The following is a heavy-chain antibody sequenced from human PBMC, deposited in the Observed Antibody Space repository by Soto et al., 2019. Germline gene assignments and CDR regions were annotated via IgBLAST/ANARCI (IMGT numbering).Heavy chain of an antibody. V-gene: IGHV3-7*03. J-gene: IGHJ6*02. CDR1: GSTFSNSW. CDR3: TRKRFGMDV. Sequence: LRLSCAASGSTFSNSWMSWVRQAPGKGLEWVANIKEDGSEKDYVDPVKGRFTITRDNAKNSLYLQMNNLRAEDTAVYFCTRKRFGMDVWGQGTTVTVSS. CDR2: IKEDGSEK.